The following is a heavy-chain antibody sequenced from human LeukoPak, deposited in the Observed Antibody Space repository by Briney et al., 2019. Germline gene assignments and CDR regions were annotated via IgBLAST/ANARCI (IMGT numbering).Heavy chain of an antibody. CDR3: AIYYDSSGSIDH. Sequence: KPGGSLRLSCAASGFIFSDYYMTWIRQTPGKGLEWLSYISDSGSTINYADSVKGRLTISRDNAKKSLFLQMNSLRVEDTAVYYCAIYYDSSGSIDHWGQGTLVTGSS. CDR1: GFIFSDYY. CDR2: ISDSGSTI. D-gene: IGHD3-22*01. J-gene: IGHJ4*02. V-gene: IGHV3-11*01.